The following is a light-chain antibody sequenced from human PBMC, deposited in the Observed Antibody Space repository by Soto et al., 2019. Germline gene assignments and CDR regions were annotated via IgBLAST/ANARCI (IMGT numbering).Light chain of an antibody. CDR3: QQYGSSPET. V-gene: IGKV3-20*01. J-gene: IGKJ1*01. Sequence: EIVLAQSPGVLSLSPGDRATLSCRASQSVDSAFFAWYQQKSGQAPRLLIYGASNRVTGIPGRFSGSGSGTDFTLTITRLEPEDLAVYYCQQYGSSPETFGQGTKVEMK. CDR2: GAS. CDR1: QSVDSAF.